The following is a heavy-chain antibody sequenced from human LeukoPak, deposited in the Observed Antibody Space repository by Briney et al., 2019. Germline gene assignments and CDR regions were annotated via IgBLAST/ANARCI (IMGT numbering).Heavy chain of an antibody. D-gene: IGHD4-17*01. V-gene: IGHV3-11*01. CDR2: ISSSGSTI. CDR1: GFTFSDYY. Sequence: GGSLRLSCAASGFTFSDYYMSWIRQAPGKGLEWVSYISSSGSTIYYADSVKGRFTIFRDNAKNSLYLQMNSLRAEDTAVYYCARAYDDYGDYPCDYWGQGTLVTVSS. J-gene: IGHJ4*02. CDR3: ARAYDDYGDYPCDY.